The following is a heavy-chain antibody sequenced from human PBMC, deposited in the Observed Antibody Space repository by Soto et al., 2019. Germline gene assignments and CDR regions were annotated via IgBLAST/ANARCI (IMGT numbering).Heavy chain of an antibody. CDR2: IYWDYDK. J-gene: IGHJ4*02. CDR3: AHSLMITFGGVIAGNYFDY. CDR1: GFSLSTSGVG. Sequence: QITLKESGPTLVKPTQTLTLTCTFSGFSLSTSGVGVGWIRQPPGKALEWLAIIYWDYDKRYSPSLKSRLTITKDTSKNQVVLTMTNMEPVDTATYYCAHSLMITFGGVIAGNYFDYWGQGTLVTVSS. V-gene: IGHV2-5*02. D-gene: IGHD3-16*02.